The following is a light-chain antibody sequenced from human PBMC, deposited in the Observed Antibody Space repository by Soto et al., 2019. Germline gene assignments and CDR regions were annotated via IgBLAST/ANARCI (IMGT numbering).Light chain of an antibody. V-gene: IGKV1-5*01. Sequence: DIQMTQSPSTLSASVGDRVTITCRASQSVTGWLAWYQQKPGEAPKLLIYDASTLASGVPSRFSGSGSMTQFTLTISSLQPDDSATYYCQQYHSYSPYTFGQGTKLEIK. CDR3: QQYHSYSPYT. CDR2: DAS. J-gene: IGKJ2*01. CDR1: QSVTGW.